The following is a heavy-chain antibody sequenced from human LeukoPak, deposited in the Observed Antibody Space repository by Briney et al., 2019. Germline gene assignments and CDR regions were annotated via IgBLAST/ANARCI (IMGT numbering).Heavy chain of an antibody. V-gene: IGHV3-30-3*01. CDR3: ARRMEKTYCGGDCSGPGGY. D-gene: IGHD2-21*02. J-gene: IGHJ4*02. CDR2: ISHDGSNT. CDR1: GFTFSSYA. Sequence: GGSLRLSCAASGFTFSSYAMHWVRQAPGKGLEWVAVISHDGSNTFYADSVKGRFTVSRDNSKNTLYLQMNDLRAEDTAVYYCARRMEKTYCGGDCSGPGGYWGQGTLVTVSS.